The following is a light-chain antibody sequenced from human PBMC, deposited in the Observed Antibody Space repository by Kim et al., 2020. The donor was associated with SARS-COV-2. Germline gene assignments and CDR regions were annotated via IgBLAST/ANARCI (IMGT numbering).Light chain of an antibody. CDR2: GKN. Sequence: VCLGQTVRITFQGRILRTYYATWYQQRPRQAPIVVIYGKNNRPSGIPDRFSGSSSGNTASLTIAGTQAGNEADYYCHSRDSNDNVVFGGGTKLTVL. CDR3: HSRDSNDNVV. CDR1: ILRTYY. J-gene: IGLJ2*01. V-gene: IGLV3-19*01.